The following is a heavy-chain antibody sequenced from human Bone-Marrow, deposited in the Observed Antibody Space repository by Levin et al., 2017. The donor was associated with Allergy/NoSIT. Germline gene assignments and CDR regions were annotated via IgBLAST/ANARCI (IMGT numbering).Heavy chain of an antibody. J-gene: IGHJ5*02. D-gene: IGHD2-15*01. Sequence: GESLKISCAASGFTFSSYDMHWVRQATGKGLEWVSAIGTAGDTYYPGSVKGRFTISRENAKNSLYLQMNSLRAGDTAVYYCARGRGSWFDPWGQGTLVTVSS. V-gene: IGHV3-13*01. CDR1: GFTFSSYD. CDR2: IGTAGDT. CDR3: ARGRGSWFDP.